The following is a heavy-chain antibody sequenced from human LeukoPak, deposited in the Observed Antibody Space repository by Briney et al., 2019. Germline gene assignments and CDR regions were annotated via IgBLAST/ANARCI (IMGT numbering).Heavy chain of an antibody. CDR2: IKQDGSEK. Sequence: PGGSLRLSCAASGFIFSSYWMSWVRQAPGKGLEWVANIKQDGSEKYYVDSVKGRFTISRDNAKNSLYLQMNSLRAEDTAVYYCARDSPRAAALDYWGQGTLVTVSS. CDR1: GFIFSSYW. D-gene: IGHD6-13*01. J-gene: IGHJ4*02. V-gene: IGHV3-7*01. CDR3: ARDSPRAAALDY.